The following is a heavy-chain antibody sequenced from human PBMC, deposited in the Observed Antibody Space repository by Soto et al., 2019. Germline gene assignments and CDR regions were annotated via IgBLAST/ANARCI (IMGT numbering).Heavy chain of an antibody. CDR3: ARVSEVWTGHYEY. V-gene: IGHV1-2*04. D-gene: IGHD3-3*01. CDR2: SNPNSGAT. Sequence: QVQLVQSGAEVKKPGASVKVSCKASGYTFTGSYIHWVRQAPGQGLEWMGWSNPNSGATHSAQKFQGSVTMTRDTSISTAYMELTNLRSDDTGVYYCARVSEVWTGHYEYWGQGTLVSVSS. J-gene: IGHJ4*02. CDR1: GYTFTGSY.